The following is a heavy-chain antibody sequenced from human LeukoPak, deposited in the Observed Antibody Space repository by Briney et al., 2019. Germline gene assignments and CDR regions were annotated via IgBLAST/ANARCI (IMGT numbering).Heavy chain of an antibody. V-gene: IGHV3-74*01. CDR2: INSDGSSA. CDR1: GFTFSYYW. J-gene: IGHJ5*02. CDR3: ARDHIPMVRENWFDP. D-gene: IGHD3-10*01. Sequence: GGSLRLSCAASGFTFSYYWMHWVRQAPGKGLVWVSRINSDGSSASYADSVKGRFTISRDTSKSTLYLQLNSLRPEDTAVYYCARDHIPMVRENWFDPWGQGTLVTVSS.